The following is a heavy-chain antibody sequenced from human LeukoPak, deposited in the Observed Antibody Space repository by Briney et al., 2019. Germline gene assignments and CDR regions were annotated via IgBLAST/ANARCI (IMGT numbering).Heavy chain of an antibody. D-gene: IGHD2-2*01. CDR3: ARGVTSWPQGPYHFDS. Sequence: GGSLRLSCAVSGFTFNDYAMNWVRQAPGKGLEWVASIESNGNEKYSSDSLKGRFAISRDNSKNTLYLQMNTVRPEDTALFYCARGVTSWPQGPYHFDSWGQGILITVSS. CDR1: GFTFNDYA. CDR2: IESNGNEK. V-gene: IGHV3-30*02. J-gene: IGHJ4*02.